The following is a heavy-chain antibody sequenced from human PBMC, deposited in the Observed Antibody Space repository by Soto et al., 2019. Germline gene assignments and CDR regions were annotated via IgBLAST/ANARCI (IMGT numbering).Heavy chain of an antibody. CDR3: ATQEVGGSYVYTFDP. V-gene: IGHV4-39*02. CDR2: IYYSGST. J-gene: IGHJ5*02. Sequence: PSETLSLTCTVSSAPVCSSTNTWGWIRQPPGKGLEWIGNIYYSGSTYYNPSLKSRVTISVDTSKNHFSLKLSSVTAADTAVYYCATQEVGGSYVYTFDPWGQGTLVTVSS. CDR1: SAPVCSSTNT. D-gene: IGHD1-26*01.